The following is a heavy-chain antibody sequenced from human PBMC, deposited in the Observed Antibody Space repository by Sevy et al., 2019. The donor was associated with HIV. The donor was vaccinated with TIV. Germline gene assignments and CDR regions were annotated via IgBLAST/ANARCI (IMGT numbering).Heavy chain of an antibody. D-gene: IGHD6-6*01. CDR3: ARSPPRNSPSDY. J-gene: IGHJ4*02. Sequence: GGCLRLSCAASGFTFSSYWMHWVRQAPGKGLVWVSRINTDGSSTTYADSVKGRFTISRDNAMNTLYLQMNSLIAEDTAVYYCARSPPRNSPSDYWGQGTLVTVSS. CDR1: GFTFSSYW. CDR2: INTDGSST. V-gene: IGHV3-74*01.